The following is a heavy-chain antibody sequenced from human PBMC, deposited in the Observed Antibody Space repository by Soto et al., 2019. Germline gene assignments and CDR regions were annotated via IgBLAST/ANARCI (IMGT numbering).Heavy chain of an antibody. D-gene: IGHD3-10*01. CDR3: AKDPSLLWFGELPPEYYFDY. V-gene: IGHV3-23*01. Sequence: PWGSLRLSCAASGFTFISYAIIFFRHSPFKWREWVSAISGSGGSTYYADSVKGRFTISRDNSKNTLYLQMNSLRAEDTAVYYCAKDPSLLWFGELPPEYYFDYWGQGTLVTVSS. J-gene: IGHJ4*02. CDR2: ISGSGGST. CDR1: GFTFISYA.